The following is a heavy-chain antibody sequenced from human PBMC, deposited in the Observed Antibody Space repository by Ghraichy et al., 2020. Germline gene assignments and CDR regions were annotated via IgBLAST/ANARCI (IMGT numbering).Heavy chain of an antibody. CDR1: GGSFSGYY. D-gene: IGHD5-12*01. J-gene: IGHJ4*02. V-gene: IGHV4-34*01. CDR3: ARGWLRYKEVDY. CDR2: INHSGST. Sequence: SETLSLTCAVYGGSFSGYYWSWIRQPPGKGLEWIGEINHSGSTNYNPSLKSRVTISVDTSKNQFSLKLSSVTAADTAVYYCARGWLRYKEVDYWGQGTLVTVSS.